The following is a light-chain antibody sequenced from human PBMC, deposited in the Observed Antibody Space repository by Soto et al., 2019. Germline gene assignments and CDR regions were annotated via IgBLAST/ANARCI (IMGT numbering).Light chain of an antibody. CDR1: QNINNW. V-gene: IGKV1-5*01. CDR3: QQYDGN. J-gene: IGKJ3*01. CDR2: DAS. Sequence: DIQLTQSPSTLSASVGDRVTLTCRASQNINNWLAWYQQKPAKAPKVLIYDASSLESGVPSRFSGSGSGTEFTLTISSLQPDDFATYYCQQYDGNFGPGT.